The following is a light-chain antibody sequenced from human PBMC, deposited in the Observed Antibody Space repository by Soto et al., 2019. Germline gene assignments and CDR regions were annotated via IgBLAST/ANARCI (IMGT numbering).Light chain of an antibody. J-gene: IGLJ3*02. Sequence: QLVLTQSPSASASLGASVKLTCTLSSGHSSYAIAWHQQQPEKGPRYLMKLNSDGSHSKGDGLPDRFSGSSSGAERYLTISSLQSEAEADYYCQTWGTGIRVFGGGTKLTVL. CDR1: SGHSSYA. V-gene: IGLV4-69*01. CDR3: QTWGTGIRV. CDR2: LNSDGSH.